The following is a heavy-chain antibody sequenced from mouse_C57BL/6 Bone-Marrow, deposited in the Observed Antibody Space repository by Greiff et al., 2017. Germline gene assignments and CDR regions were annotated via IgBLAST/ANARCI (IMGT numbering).Heavy chain of an antibody. CDR2: INPGSGGT. Sequence: LQQSGAELVRPGTSVKVSCKASGYAFTNYLIEWVKQRPGQGLEWIGVINPGSGGTNYNEKFKGKATLTADKSSSTAYMQLSSLTSEDAAVYFCARKRYGSSPYYFDYWGQGTTLTVSS. CDR3: ARKRYGSSPYYFDY. CDR1: GYAFTNYL. V-gene: IGHV1-54*01. J-gene: IGHJ2*01. D-gene: IGHD1-1*01.